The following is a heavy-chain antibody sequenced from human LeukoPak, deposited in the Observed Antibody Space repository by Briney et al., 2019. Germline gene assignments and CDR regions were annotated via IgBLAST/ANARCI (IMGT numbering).Heavy chain of an antibody. CDR2: ISYDGSNK. CDR3: ARSSPDYYDSSGYFGY. CDR1: GFTFSSYA. Sequence: GGSLRLSCAASGFTFSSYAMHWVRQAPGKGLEWVAVISYDGSNKYYADSVKGRFTISRDNSKNTLYLQMNSLRAEDTAVYYCARSSPDYYDSSGYFGYWGQGTLVTVSS. V-gene: IGHV3-30*01. J-gene: IGHJ4*02. D-gene: IGHD3-22*01.